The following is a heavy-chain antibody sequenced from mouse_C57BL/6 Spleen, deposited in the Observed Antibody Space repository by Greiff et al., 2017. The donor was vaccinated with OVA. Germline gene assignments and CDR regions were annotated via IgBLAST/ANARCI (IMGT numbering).Heavy chain of an antibody. CDR1: GYTFTSYD. CDR3: ARSYYGSSWFAY. V-gene: IGHV1-85*01. Sequence: QVQLKQSGPGLVKPGASVKLSCKASGYTFTSYDINWVKQRPGQGLEWIGWIYPRDGSTMYNEKFKVKATLTVDTSYSTAYMELHSLTSEDSAVYFCARSYYGSSWFAYWGQGTLVTVSA. D-gene: IGHD1-1*01. CDR2: IYPRDGST. J-gene: IGHJ3*01.